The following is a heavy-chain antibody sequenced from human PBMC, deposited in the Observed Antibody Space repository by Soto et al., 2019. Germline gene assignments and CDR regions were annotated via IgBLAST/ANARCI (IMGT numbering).Heavy chain of an antibody. D-gene: IGHD1-26*01. CDR2: FYYSGNT. CDR1: GGSIRSGGYY. J-gene: IGHJ4*02. V-gene: IGHV4-31*03. CDR3: ARAMGAINYFDY. Sequence: QVQLQESDPGLVKPSQTLSLTCTVSGGSIRSGGYYWSWIRQHPGKGLEWIGYFYYSGNTYYNPSLKSRLTISGDTSKNQFSLNLSSVTAADTAVYYCARAMGAINYFDYWGQGTLVTVSS.